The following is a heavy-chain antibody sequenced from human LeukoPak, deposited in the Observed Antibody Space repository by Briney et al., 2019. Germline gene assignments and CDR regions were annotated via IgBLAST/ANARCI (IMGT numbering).Heavy chain of an antibody. V-gene: IGHV4-59*08. CDR3: ARLYVPAAILRFGFGWFDP. CDR1: GGSISSYY. CDR2: IYYSGST. Sequence: SETLSLTCTVSGGSISSYYRSWIRQPPGKGLEWIGYIYYSGSTNYNPSLKSRVTISVDTSKNQFSLKLSSVTAADTAVYYCARLYVPAAILRFGFGWFDPWGQGTLVTVSS. D-gene: IGHD2-2*02. J-gene: IGHJ5*02.